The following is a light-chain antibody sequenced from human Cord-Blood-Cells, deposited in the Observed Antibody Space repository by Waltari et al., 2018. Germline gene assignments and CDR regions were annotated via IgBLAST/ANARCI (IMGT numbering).Light chain of an antibody. Sequence: EIVMTQSPATLYVSPGERATLSCRASQSVSSNLAWDQQKPGQAPRLLIYGASTRATGIPARFSGSGSGTEFTLTISSLQSEDFAVYYCQQYNNWPRTFGQGTKVEIK. J-gene: IGKJ1*01. CDR3: QQYNNWPRT. CDR1: QSVSSN. V-gene: IGKV3-15*01. CDR2: GAS.